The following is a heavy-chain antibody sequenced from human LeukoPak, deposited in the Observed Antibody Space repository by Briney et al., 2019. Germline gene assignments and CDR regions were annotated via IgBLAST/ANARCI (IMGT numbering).Heavy chain of an antibody. V-gene: IGHV4-34*01. J-gene: IGHJ6*03. D-gene: IGHD1-14*01. CDR2: IDHGGGT. CDR1: GGPFSGYY. Sequence: SETLSLTCAVSGGPFSGYYWTWIRQSPGKGLEWIGEIDHGGGTHNNPSLRSRVTISVDTSKSQFSLKLTSVTAADTGVYYCAKPGGFFLYYMDVRGKGTTVTVSS. CDR3: AKPGGFFLYYMDV.